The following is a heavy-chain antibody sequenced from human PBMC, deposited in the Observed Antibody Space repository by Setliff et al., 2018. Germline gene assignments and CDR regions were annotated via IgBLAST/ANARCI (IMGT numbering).Heavy chain of an antibody. CDR2: IRVYDGYT. CDR1: GYMFTTYG. V-gene: IGHV1-18*01. CDR3: ARGLSDYYYESGSFPILGY. J-gene: IGHJ4*02. D-gene: IGHD3-10*01. Sequence: ASVKVSCKTSGYMFTTYGISWVRQDPGQGLEWMGWIRVYDGYTDYAQKFQGRVTMTRNTSTSTAYMEVSSLRSEDTAVYYCARGLSDYYYESGSFPILGYWGQGTLVTVSS.